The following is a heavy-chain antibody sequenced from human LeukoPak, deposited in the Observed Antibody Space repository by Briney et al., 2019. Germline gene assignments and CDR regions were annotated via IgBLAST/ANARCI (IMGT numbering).Heavy chain of an antibody. Sequence: ASVTVSCKASGYTFTSYAMHWVRQAPGQRLEWMGWINAGNGNTKYSQKFQGRVTNTRDTSASTAYIELSSLRSEDTAVYYCARGAAADLDYWGQGTLVTGSS. CDR1: GYTFTSYA. CDR2: INAGNGNT. CDR3: ARGAAADLDY. D-gene: IGHD6-13*01. J-gene: IGHJ4*02. V-gene: IGHV1-3*01.